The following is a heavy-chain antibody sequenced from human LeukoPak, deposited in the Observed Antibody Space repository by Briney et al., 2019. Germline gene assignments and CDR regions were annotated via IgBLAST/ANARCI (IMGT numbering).Heavy chain of an antibody. J-gene: IGHJ4*02. CDR2: IWYDGSKK. V-gene: IGHV3-33*06. CDR1: GFTFSNYG. CDR3: AKEFRYQLPSCYPD. D-gene: IGHD2-2*01. Sequence: GRSLRLSCAASGFTFSNYGMHWVRQAPGKGLEWVAVIWYDGSKKYHADSVKGRFTISRDNSKNTLYLQMNSLRAEDTAVYYCAKEFRYQLPSCYPDWGQGTLVTVSS.